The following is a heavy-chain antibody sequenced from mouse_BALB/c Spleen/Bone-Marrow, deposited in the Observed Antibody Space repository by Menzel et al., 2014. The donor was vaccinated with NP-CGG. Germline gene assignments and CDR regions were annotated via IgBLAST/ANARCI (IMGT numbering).Heavy chain of an antibody. V-gene: IGHV8-8*01. CDR3: VRSLWLTPYFDY. CDR1: GFSLSTSGMG. J-gene: IGHJ2*01. D-gene: IGHD2-2*01. Sequence: QVTLKECGPGILQPSQTLSLTCSFSGFSLSTSGMGVGWIRQPSGKGLEWLAHIWWDDVKRYNPALKSRLTTSKDTSSSQVLLKIDSVDTADTATYYCVRSLWLTPYFDYWGQGTTLTVSS. CDR2: IWWDDVK.